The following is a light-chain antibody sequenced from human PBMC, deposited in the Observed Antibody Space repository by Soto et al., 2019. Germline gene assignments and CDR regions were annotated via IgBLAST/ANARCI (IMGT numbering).Light chain of an antibody. CDR2: EAT. CDR1: SSDVGTYDL. V-gene: IGLV2-23*01. Sequence: QSVLTQPASVSGSPGQSITISCTGTSSDVGTYDLVSWYQHHPGAAPKLMIYEATRRPSGISNRFSGPKSGNTASLTISGLQAEDEADYYCCSFAGSNSWVFGGGTKVTVL. CDR3: CSFAGSNSWV. J-gene: IGLJ3*02.